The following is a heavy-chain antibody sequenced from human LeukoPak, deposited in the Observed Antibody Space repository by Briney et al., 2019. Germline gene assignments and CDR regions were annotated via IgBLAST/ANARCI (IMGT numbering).Heavy chain of an antibody. CDR1: GASISSYY. CDR3: ARDRYESGYSGYDS. Sequence: SETLSLTCTVSGASISSYYWSWIRQPPGKGLEWIGYIYYTGVTNYNPSLKSRVTISVDTSKNQFSLKLNSVTAADTALYYCARDRYESGYSGYDSWGQGTLVTVSS. V-gene: IGHV4-59*01. CDR2: IYYTGVT. J-gene: IGHJ5*02. D-gene: IGHD5-12*01.